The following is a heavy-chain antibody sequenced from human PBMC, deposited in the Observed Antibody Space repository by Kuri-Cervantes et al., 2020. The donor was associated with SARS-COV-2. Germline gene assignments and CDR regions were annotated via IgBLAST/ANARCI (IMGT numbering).Heavy chain of an antibody. Sequence: SETLSLTCTVSGGSISSGYYWGWIRQPPGKGLERIGSIYYSGSTYYNPSLKSRVTISVDTSKNQFSLKLSSVTAADTAVYYCARHSSLVGDLDYWGQGTLVTVSS. D-gene: IGHD3-16*01. V-gene: IGHV4-39*01. CDR1: GGSISSGYY. CDR3: ARHSSLVGDLDY. J-gene: IGHJ4*02. CDR2: IYYSGST.